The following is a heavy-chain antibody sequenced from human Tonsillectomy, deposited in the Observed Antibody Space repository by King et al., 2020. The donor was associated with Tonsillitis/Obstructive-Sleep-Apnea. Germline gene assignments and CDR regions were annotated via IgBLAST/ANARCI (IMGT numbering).Heavy chain of an antibody. J-gene: IGHJ4*02. CDR3: ARRIPAAGAGGVDY. D-gene: IGHD6-13*01. V-gene: IGHV3-33*01. Sequence: VQLVESGGGVVQPGTSLRLSCSASGFTFSSYVMHWVRQAPGKGLEWVAVIWDDGSNKYYTDSVKGRFSISRDNSKNTLYLQMNSLRPEDTAVYYCARRIPAAGAGGVDYWGQGTLVTVSS. CDR1: GFTFSSYV. CDR2: IWDDGSNK.